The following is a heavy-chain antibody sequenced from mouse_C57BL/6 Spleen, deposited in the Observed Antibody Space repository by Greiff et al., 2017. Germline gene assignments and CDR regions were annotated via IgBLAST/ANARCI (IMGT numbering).Heavy chain of an antibody. Sequence: VKLMESGAELVRPGTSVKVSCKASRYAFTNYLIEWVKQRPGQGLEWIGVINPGSGGTNYNEKFKGKATLTADKSSSTAYMQLSSLTSEDSAVYFCARGGYGSSYDYWGQGTTLTVSS. J-gene: IGHJ2*01. D-gene: IGHD1-1*01. CDR2: INPGSGGT. CDR1: RYAFTNYL. CDR3: ARGGYGSSYDY. V-gene: IGHV1-54*01.